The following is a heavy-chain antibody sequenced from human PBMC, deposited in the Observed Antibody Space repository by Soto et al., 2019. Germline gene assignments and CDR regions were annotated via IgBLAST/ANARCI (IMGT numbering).Heavy chain of an antibody. CDR3: ARVSEMATTEGLLDY. CDR1: GYTFTSYG. CDR2: ISAYNGKT. D-gene: IGHD5-12*01. Sequence: QVQLVQSGAEVKKPGASVKVSCKASGYTFTSYGISWVRQAPGQGLEWMGWISAYNGKTNYAQKLQGRVTMTTDTSTSTAYMELRSLRSDDTAVYYCARVSEMATTEGLLDYWGQGTLVTVSS. J-gene: IGHJ4*02. V-gene: IGHV1-18*01.